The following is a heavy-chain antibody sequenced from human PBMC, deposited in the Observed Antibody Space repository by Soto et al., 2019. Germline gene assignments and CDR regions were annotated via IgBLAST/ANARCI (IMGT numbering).Heavy chain of an antibody. V-gene: IGHV3-23*01. J-gene: IGHJ6*03. CDR2: ISGSGGIT. CDR1: GFTFSSYA. Sequence: EVQLLESGGGLVQPGGSLRLSCAASGFTFSSYAMSWVRQAPGKGLEWVSAISGSGGITYYAVSVEGRFTISRDSSKNTLHRQMSSLRADDTAVYYCAKAARTTYFSYMAVWGKGTTVTVSS. CDR3: AKAARTTYFSYMAV. D-gene: IGHD6-6*01.